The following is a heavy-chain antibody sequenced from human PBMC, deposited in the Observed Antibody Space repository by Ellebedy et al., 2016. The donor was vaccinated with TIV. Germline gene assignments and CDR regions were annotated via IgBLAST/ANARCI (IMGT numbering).Heavy chain of an antibody. CDR3: ARRISGTYGDDACDI. Sequence: ASVKVSCKASGGTFSSYAISWVRQAPGQGLEWMGRIIPIFDITIYAQKFQGRVTITADKSTSTAYMELSSLRSEDTAMYYCARRISGTYGDDACDIWGPGTMVTVSS. D-gene: IGHD1-20*01. J-gene: IGHJ3*02. CDR1: GGTFSSYA. CDR2: IIPIFDIT. V-gene: IGHV1-69*04.